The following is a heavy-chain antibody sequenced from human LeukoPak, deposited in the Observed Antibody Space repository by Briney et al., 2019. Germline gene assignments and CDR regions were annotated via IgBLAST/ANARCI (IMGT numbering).Heavy chain of an antibody. V-gene: IGHV3-23*01. J-gene: IGHJ4*02. CDR3: AHSGYDRPYYFDY. CDR2: IGGSGGST. D-gene: IGHD5-12*01. Sequence: GGSLRLSCAASGFTFSSYAMSWVRQAPGKGLEWVSAIGGSGGSTYYADSVKGRFTISRDNSKNTLYLQMNSLRAEDTAVYYCAHSGYDRPYYFDYWGQGTLVTVSS. CDR1: GFTFSSYA.